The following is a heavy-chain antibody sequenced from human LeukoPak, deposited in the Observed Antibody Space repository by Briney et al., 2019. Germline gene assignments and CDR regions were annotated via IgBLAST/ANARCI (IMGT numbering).Heavy chain of an antibody. J-gene: IGHJ3*02. V-gene: IGHV3-33*06. CDR3: AKEISLNDAFDI. CDR2: IWYDGNK. CDR1: GFTFSSYG. D-gene: IGHD2-15*01. Sequence: GGSLRLSCAASGFTFSSYGMHWVRQAPGKGLEWVAIIWYDGNKYYADSVKGRFTISRDNSKNTLYLQISSLRAEDTAMYYCAKEISLNDAFDIWGQGTMVTVSS.